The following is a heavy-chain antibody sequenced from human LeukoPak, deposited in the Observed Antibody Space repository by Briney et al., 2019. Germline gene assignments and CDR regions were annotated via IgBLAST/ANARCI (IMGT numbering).Heavy chain of an antibody. CDR3: ARGKEMATTPFDY. Sequence: AGGSLRLSCAASGFTFSSYEMNWVRQAPGKGLEWVSYISSSGSTIYYADSVKGRFTISRDNAKNSLYLQMNSLRAEDTAVYYCARGKEMATTPFDYWGQGTLVTVSS. J-gene: IGHJ4*02. D-gene: IGHD5-24*01. CDR2: ISSSGSTI. V-gene: IGHV3-48*03. CDR1: GFTFSSYE.